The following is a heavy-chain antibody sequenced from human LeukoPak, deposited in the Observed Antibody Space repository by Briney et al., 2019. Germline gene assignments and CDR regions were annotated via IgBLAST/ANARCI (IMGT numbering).Heavy chain of an antibody. V-gene: IGHV3-7*01. CDR2: IKKDGSGT. D-gene: IGHD3-10*01. J-gene: IGHJ4*02. CDR1: GFTFSGYW. Sequence: PGGSLRLSCAASGFTFSGYWMTWVRQAPGKGLEWVANIKKDGSGTSYVDSVKGRFTISRDNAKNLLYLQMNSLRVEDTAVYYCARGPPVLLWFGEYTEDYWGQGTLVTVSS. CDR3: ARGPPVLLWFGEYTEDY.